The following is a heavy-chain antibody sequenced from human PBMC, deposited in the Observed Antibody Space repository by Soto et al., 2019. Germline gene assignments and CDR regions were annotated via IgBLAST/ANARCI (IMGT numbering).Heavy chain of an antibody. J-gene: IGHJ3*02. CDR1: GFTFSSYG. CDR3: ARDQGMIGHDAFDI. V-gene: IGHV3-33*01. CDR2: IWYDGSNK. D-gene: IGHD3-22*01. Sequence: QPGGSLRLSCAASGFTFSSYGMHWVRQAPGKGLEWVAVIWYDGSNKYYADSVKGRFTISRDNSKNTLYLQMNSLRAEDTAVYYCARDQGMIGHDAFDIWGQGTMVTVSS.